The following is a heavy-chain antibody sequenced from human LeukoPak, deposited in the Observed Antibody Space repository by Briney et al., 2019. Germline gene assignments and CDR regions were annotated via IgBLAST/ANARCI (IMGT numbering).Heavy chain of an antibody. V-gene: IGHV3-33*01. CDR2: IWYDGSNE. J-gene: IGHJ5*02. D-gene: IGHD3-10*01. CDR3: ARLNMPRGENWFDP. CDR1: GFSFSAYG. Sequence: GGSLRLSCAASGFSFSAYGMHWVRQAPGKGLEWVALIWYDGSNEYYADSVKGRFTISRDNSKNTLYLQMNSLRAEDTAVYYCARLNMPRGENWFDPWGQGTLVTVSS.